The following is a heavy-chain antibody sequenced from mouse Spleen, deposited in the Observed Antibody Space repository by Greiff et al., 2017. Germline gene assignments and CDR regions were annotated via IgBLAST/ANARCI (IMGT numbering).Heavy chain of an antibody. CDR2: IYPGNINT. Sequence: QVQLQQSGAELVRPGASVKLSCKASGYTFTDYYISWVKQRPGQGLEWIARIYPGNINTYYNEKFKGKATLTAEKSSSTAYMHLSSLTSEDSAVYFCARTEDNSNWGGPYWGQGTLVTVSA. J-gene: IGHJ3*01. V-gene: IGHV1-76*01. CDR3: ARTEDNSNWGGPY. CDR1: GYTFTDYY. D-gene: IGHD3-2*01.